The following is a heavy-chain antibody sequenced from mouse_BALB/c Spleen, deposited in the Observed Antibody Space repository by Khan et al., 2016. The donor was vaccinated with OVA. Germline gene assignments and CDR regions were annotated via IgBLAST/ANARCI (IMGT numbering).Heavy chain of an antibody. J-gene: IGHJ3*01. CDR3: ARSTYRYAFVY. CDR1: GDSITSGY. CDR2: MIYSGHT. Sequence: EVQLQESGPSLVKPSQTLSLTCSVTGDSITSGYWNWIRKFPGHKLEYMGYMIYSGHTYYNPSLNSRISITRHTSKNQSNLQLISVTTEDTAKYYFARSTYRYAFVYWGQGTLVSVSA. D-gene: IGHD2-14*01. V-gene: IGHV3-8*02.